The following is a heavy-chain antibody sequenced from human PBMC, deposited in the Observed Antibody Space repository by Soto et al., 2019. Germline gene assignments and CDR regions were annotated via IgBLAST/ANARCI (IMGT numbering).Heavy chain of an antibody. Sequence: QPGGSLRLSCAASGFTFSDHYMDWVRQAPGKGLEWVGRIRNKAKSYTSAYAASVKGRLTFSRDDSKNSVYLQMNNLKIDDTAVYYCTRVTKAGTTFFDSWGQGILVTVSS. D-gene: IGHD6-19*01. CDR1: GFTFSDHY. CDR2: IRNKAKSYTS. CDR3: TRVTKAGTTFFDS. V-gene: IGHV3-72*01. J-gene: IGHJ4*02.